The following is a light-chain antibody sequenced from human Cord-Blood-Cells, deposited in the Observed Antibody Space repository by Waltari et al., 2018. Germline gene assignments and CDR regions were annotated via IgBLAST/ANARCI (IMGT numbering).Light chain of an antibody. Sequence: QSALTQPASVSGSPGQSITLPCPGTRSHGGGYTYVSCYQHTPAKAPKLMIYDVSKRPSGVSNRFSGSKSGNTASLTISGLQAEDEADYYCSSYTSSSTVFGGGTKLTVL. CDR3: SSYTSSSTV. J-gene: IGLJ2*01. CDR2: DVS. V-gene: IGLV2-14*03. CDR1: RSHGGGYTY.